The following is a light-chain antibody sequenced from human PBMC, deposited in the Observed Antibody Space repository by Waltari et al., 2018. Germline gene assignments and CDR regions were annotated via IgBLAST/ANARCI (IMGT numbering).Light chain of an antibody. V-gene: IGKV1-39*01. CDR1: QSISSY. CDR2: AAS. CDR3: QQSYSTPLT. Sequence: DIQMTQSPSSLSASVGDRVTITCRASQSISSYLNWYQQIPGKAPKLMSYAASSLQSGVPSSFSGSGSGTDFTLTISSLQPEDFATYYCQQSYSTPLTFGGGTKVEIK. J-gene: IGKJ4*01.